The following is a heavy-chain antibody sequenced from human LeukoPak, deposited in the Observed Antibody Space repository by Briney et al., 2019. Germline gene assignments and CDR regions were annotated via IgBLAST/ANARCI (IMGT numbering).Heavy chain of an antibody. CDR1: GGSISSSSYY. V-gene: IGHV4-39*07. J-gene: IGHJ5*02. D-gene: IGHD3-3*01. CDR2: IYYSGST. CDR3: VRGYYDFWSGYYTPWFDP. Sequence: SETLSLTCTVSGGSISSSSYYWGWIRQPPGKGLEWIGSIYYSGSTYYNPSLKSRVTISVDTSKNQFSLKLSSVTAADTAVYYCVRGYYDFWSGYYTPWFDPWGQGTLVTVSS.